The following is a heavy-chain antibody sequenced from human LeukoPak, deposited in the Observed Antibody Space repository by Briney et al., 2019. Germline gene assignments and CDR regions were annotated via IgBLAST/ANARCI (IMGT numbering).Heavy chain of an antibody. CDR2: ISAYNGNT. CDR1: RWTLTNYG. CDR3: ARAEGVVVAAHIDV. D-gene: IGHD2-15*01. J-gene: IGHJ6*03. V-gene: IGHV1-18*01. Sequence: ASVKVSCKACRWTLTNYGIYWVRQAPGQGLEWVAWISAYNGNTNYAQKLQGRVTVTTDTSTSTAYMELRSLRSDDTAIYYCARAEGVVVAAHIDVWGKGTTVTVSS.